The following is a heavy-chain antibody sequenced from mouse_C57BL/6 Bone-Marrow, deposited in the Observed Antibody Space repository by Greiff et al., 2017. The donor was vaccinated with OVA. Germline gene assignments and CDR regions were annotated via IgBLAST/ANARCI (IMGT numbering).Heavy chain of an antibody. J-gene: IGHJ3*01. Sequence: QVQLQQPGAELVKPGASVKMSCKASGYTFTSYWITWVKQRPGQGLEWIGDIYPGSGSTNYNEKFKSKATLTVDTSSSTAYMQLSSLTSEDSAVDYCARPYYSNFAWFAYWGQGTLVTVSA. CDR2: IYPGSGST. CDR3: ARPYYSNFAWFAY. CDR1: GYTFTSYW. D-gene: IGHD2-5*01. V-gene: IGHV1-55*01.